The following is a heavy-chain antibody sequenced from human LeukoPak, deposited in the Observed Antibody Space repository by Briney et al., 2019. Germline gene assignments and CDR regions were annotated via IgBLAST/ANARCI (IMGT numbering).Heavy chain of an antibody. V-gene: IGHV3-23*01. D-gene: IGHD3-10*01. CDR2: ISGSGGST. J-gene: IGHJ4*02. Sequence: PGGSLRLSCAASGFTFSNYAMNWVRQAPGKGLEWVSSISGSGGSTYYADSVKGRFTISRDNSKNTLYLQMNSLRAEDTAVYYCAKDLSQLLWFGELQGGYFDYWGQETLVTVSS. CDR3: AKDLSQLLWFGELQGGYFDY. CDR1: GFTFSNYA.